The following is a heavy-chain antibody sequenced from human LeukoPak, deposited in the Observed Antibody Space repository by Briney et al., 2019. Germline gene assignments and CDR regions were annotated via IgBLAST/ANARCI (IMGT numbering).Heavy chain of an antibody. D-gene: IGHD2-15*01. CDR3: AKARYDGEVMIAATDY. Sequence: GGSLRLSCAASGFTFSSYSMNWVRQAPGKGLEWVSSISTSSSYINYADSVKGRFTISRDNSKNTLYLQMNNLRADDTAVYYCAKARYDGEVMIAATDYWGQGTLVTVSS. CDR2: ISTSSSYI. J-gene: IGHJ4*02. V-gene: IGHV3-21*01. CDR1: GFTFSSYS.